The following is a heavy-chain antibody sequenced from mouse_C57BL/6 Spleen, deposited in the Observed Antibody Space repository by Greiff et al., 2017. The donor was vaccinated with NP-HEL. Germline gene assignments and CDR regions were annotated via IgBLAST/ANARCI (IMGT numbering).Heavy chain of an antibody. J-gene: IGHJ4*01. D-gene: IGHD2-5*01. CDR1: GYAFSSSW. CDR2: IYPGVGDT. CDR3: ARIAYYSNYDNYAMDY. V-gene: IGHV1-82*01. Sequence: QVQLKQSGPELVKPGASVKISCKASGYAFSSSWMNWVKQRPGKGLEWIGRIYPGVGDTNYNGKFKGKATLTADKSSSTAYMQVSSLTSEDSAVYFCARIAYYSNYDNYAMDYWGQGTSVTVSS.